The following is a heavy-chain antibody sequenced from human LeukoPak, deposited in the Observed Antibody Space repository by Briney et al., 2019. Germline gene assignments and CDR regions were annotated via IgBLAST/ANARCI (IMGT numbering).Heavy chain of an antibody. CDR2: IYPGDSDT. J-gene: IGHJ4*02. CDR3: ARHQGMVALDY. V-gene: IGHV5-51*01. Sequence: GASLQISCKGSGYSFTSYWIGWVRQLPGKGLEWMGIIYPGDSDTRYSPSFQGQVTISADKSISTAYLQWSSLKASDTAMYYCARHQGMVALDYWGQGTLVTVSS. D-gene: IGHD1-26*01. CDR1: GYSFTSYW.